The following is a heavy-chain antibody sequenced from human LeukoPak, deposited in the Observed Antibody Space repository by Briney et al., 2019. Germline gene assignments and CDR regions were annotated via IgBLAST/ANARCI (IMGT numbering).Heavy chain of an antibody. J-gene: IGHJ4*02. V-gene: IGHV3-23*01. CDR1: GFTFISYA. CDR2: ISGSDAST. Sequence: PGGSLSLSGVAYGFTFISYAMNWVRQAPGLGLKWFSGISGSDASTHDADSVKGRFTISRDNSKNTVYLQMNSLRVEDTAVYYCARDLWGDGYNPGPFDYWGQGTLVTVSS. CDR3: ARDLWGDGYNPGPFDY. D-gene: IGHD5-24*01.